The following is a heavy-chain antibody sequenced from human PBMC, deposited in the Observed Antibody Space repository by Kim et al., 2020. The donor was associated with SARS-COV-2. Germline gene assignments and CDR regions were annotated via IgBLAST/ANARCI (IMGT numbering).Heavy chain of an antibody. CDR2: IWYDGSNK. Sequence: GGSLRLSCAASGFTFSSYGMHWVRQAPGKGLEWVAVIWYDGSNKYYADSVKGRFTISRDNSKNTLYLQMNSLRAEDTAVYYCARDTGYSSLLYYFDYWGQGTLVTVSS. CDR3: ARDTGYSSLLYYFDY. CDR1: GFTFSSYG. V-gene: IGHV3-33*01. D-gene: IGHD6-13*01. J-gene: IGHJ4*02.